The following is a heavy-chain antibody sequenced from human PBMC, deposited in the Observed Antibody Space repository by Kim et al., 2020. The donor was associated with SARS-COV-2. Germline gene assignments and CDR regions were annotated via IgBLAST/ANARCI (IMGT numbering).Heavy chain of an antibody. CDR1: GYTFTSYG. D-gene: IGHD1-26*01. CDR3: ARGLPKKWELHCPDY. J-gene: IGHJ4*02. Sequence: ASVKVSCKASGYTFTSYGISWVRQAPGQGLEWMGWISAYNGNTNYAQKLQGRVTMTTDTSTSTAYMELRSLRSDDTAVYYCARGLPKKWELHCPDYWGQGTLVTVSS. CDR2: ISAYNGNT. V-gene: IGHV1-18*01.